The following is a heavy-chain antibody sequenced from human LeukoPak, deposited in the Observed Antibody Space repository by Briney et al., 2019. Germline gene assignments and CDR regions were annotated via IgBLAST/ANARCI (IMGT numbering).Heavy chain of an antibody. CDR1: GFTFSNYW. J-gene: IGHJ4*02. Sequence: GGSLRLSRAASGFTFSNYWLHWVRQAPGKGLVWVSRINSDGTSTSYADSVKGRFSISRDNAKNTLYLQMNSLRVEDTAVYYCVRDPTSRLSRFDYWGQGTLVTVSS. D-gene: IGHD3-16*02. V-gene: IGHV3-74*01. CDR2: INSDGTST. CDR3: VRDPTSRLSRFDY.